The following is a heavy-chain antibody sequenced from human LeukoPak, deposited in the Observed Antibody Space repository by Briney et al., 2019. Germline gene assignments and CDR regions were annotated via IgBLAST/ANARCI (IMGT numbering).Heavy chain of an antibody. CDR3: VSIYDGSGSYYYNWFDP. J-gene: IGHJ5*02. CDR1: GFTFSSYG. D-gene: IGHD3-10*01. V-gene: IGHV3-30*02. CDR2: IRYDGSNK. Sequence: GGSLRLSCAASGFTFSSYGMHWVRQAPGKGLERVAFIRYDGSNKYYADSVKGRFTISRDNSKNTLYLQMNSLRAEDTAVYYCVSIYDGSGSYYYNWFDPWGQGTLVTVSS.